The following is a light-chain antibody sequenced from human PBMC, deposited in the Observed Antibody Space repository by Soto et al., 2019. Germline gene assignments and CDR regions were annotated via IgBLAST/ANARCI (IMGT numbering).Light chain of an antibody. CDR1: QSVNSY. Sequence: EIVLTQSPATLSLSPGERATLSCRASQSVNSYLAWYQQKPGQAPRLLIYDASNRATGIPARFSGSGSGTDFTLTISSLEPEDFAVYYCQQRSNWKYTFGQGTKLEIK. J-gene: IGKJ2*01. V-gene: IGKV3-11*01. CDR2: DAS. CDR3: QQRSNWKYT.